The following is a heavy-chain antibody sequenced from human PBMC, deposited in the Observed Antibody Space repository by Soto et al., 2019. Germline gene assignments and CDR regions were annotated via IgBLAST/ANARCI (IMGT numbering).Heavy chain of an antibody. J-gene: IGHJ4*02. D-gene: IGHD2-2*01. CDR3: ARGRDIVVVPAAIYY. CDR2: IIPIFGTA. CDR1: GGTFSSYA. V-gene: IGHV1-69*13. Sequence: NRRGASVKVSCKASGGTFSSYAISWVRQAPGQGLEWMGGIIPIFGTANYAQKFQGRVTITADESTSTAYMELSSLRSEDTAVYYCARGRDIVVVPAAIYYWGQGTLVTVSS.